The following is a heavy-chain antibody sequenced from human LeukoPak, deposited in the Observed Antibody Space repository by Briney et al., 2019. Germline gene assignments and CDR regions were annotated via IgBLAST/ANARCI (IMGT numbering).Heavy chain of an antibody. Sequence: GGSLRLSCAASGFTFSSYSMNWVRQAPGKGLEWVAVIWYDGSNKYYADSVKGRFTISRDNSKNTLYLQMNSLRAEDTAVYYCAKAVLEQSPADSWYYYMDVWGKGTTVTVSS. J-gene: IGHJ6*03. CDR1: GFTFSSYS. CDR3: AKAVLEQSPADSWYYYMDV. V-gene: IGHV3-33*06. D-gene: IGHD2-2*01. CDR2: IWYDGSNK.